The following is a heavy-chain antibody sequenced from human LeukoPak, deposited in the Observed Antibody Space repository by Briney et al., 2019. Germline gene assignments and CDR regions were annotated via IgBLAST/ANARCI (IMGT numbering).Heavy chain of an antibody. V-gene: IGHV5-51*01. Sequence: GESLKISCKGSGYSFTSYWIGWVRQMPGKGLEWMGIIYPGDSDTRYSPSFQGQVTISADKSISTAYLQWSSLKASDTAMYYCARQLAHTVTNGGYYYMGVWGKGTTVTVSS. J-gene: IGHJ6*03. CDR1: GYSFTSYW. CDR2: IYPGDSDT. D-gene: IGHD4-17*01. CDR3: ARQLAHTVTNGGYYYMGV.